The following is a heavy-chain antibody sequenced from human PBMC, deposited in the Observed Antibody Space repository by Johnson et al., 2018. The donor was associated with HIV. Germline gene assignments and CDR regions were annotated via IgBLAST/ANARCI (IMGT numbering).Heavy chain of an antibody. V-gene: IGHV3-11*04. Sequence: QEQLVESGGGLAKPAWSPRLSCAASQFTFSDYYMSWIRQAPGKGLEWVSYISSSGSTIYYADSVKGRFTISRDNAKNSLYLQMNSLKAEDTAVYYCARDPGNYGGAFDIWGQGTMVTVSS. CDR2: ISSSGSTI. J-gene: IGHJ3*02. CDR1: QFTFSDYY. CDR3: ARDPGNYGGAFDI. D-gene: IGHD4-11*01.